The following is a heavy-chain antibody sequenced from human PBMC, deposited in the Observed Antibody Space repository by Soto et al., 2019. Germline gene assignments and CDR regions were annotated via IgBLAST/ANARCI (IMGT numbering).Heavy chain of an antibody. Sequence: EVQLVESGGGLVQPGRSLRLSCAASGFTFVDYAMHWVRQAPGQGLEWVSGISWDGGYKGYADSVKGRFTISRDNAKKSLYLEMNSLRVEDTALYYCTKDEGYCSRISCKDAFDYWGQGTMVTVS. CDR1: GFTFVDYA. CDR3: TKDEGYCSRISCKDAFDY. D-gene: IGHD2-2*01. CDR2: ISWDGGYK. J-gene: IGHJ3*01. V-gene: IGHV3-9*01.